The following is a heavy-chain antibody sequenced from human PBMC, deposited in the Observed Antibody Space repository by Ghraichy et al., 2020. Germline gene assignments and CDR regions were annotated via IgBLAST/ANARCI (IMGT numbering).Heavy chain of an antibody. Sequence: SETLSLTCTVSGGSISSGGYYWSWIRQHPGKGLEWIGYIYYSGSTYYNPSLKSRVTISVDTSKNQFSLKLSSVTAADTAVYYCARGNGVTGTPYYFDYWGQGTLVTVSS. V-gene: IGHV4-31*03. J-gene: IGHJ4*02. D-gene: IGHD1-20*01. CDR3: ARGNGVTGTPYYFDY. CDR1: GGSISSGGYY. CDR2: IYYSGST.